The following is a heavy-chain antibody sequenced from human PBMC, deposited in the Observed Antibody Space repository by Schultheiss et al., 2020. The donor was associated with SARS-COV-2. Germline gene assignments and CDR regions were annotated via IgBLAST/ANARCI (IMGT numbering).Heavy chain of an antibody. D-gene: IGHD3-10*01. V-gene: IGHV3-21*04. Sequence: GGSLRLSCAASGFTFSSYSMNWVRQAPGKGLEWVSSISSSSSYIYYADSVKGRFTISRDNSKNTLYMQMNSLRAEDTAVYYCARDQEGYGLGSPFWGQGTLVTVSS. CDR1: GFTFSSYS. J-gene: IGHJ4*02. CDR3: ARDQEGYGLGSPF. CDR2: ISSSSSYI.